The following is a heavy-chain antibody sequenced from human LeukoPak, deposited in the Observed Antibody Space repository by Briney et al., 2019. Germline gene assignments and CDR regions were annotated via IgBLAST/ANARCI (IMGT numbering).Heavy chain of an antibody. CDR1: GGSFSGYY. CDR3: ARLGGSGNTIDY. CDR2: INHSGST. Sequence: SETLSLTCAVYGGSFSGYYWSWIRQPPGKGLEWIGEINHSGSTNYNPSLKSRVTISVDTSKNQFSLKLSSVTAADTAVYYCARLGGSGNTIDYWGQGTLVTVSS. D-gene: IGHD2-15*01. V-gene: IGHV4-34*01. J-gene: IGHJ4*02.